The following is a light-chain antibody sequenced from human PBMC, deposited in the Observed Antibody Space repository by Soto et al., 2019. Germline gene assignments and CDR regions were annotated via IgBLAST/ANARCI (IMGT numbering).Light chain of an antibody. J-gene: IGKJ1*01. CDR2: DAS. Sequence: DIQMTQSPSTLSASVGDRVTITCRASQSISSWLAWYQQKPGKAPKLLIYDASSLESGVPSRFSGSGSGTEFTLTHSSLQPDDFATYYCHQYNSYSTWTFGQGTKVEI. CDR1: QSISSW. CDR3: HQYNSYSTWT. V-gene: IGKV1-5*01.